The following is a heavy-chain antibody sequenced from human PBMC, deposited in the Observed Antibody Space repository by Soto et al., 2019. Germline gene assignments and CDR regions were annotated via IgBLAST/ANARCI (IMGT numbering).Heavy chain of an antibody. CDR1: GGSFSGYY. D-gene: IGHD3-22*01. V-gene: IGHV4-34*01. Sequence: KPSETLSLTCAVYGGSFSGYYWSWIRQPPGKGLEWIGEINHSGSTNYNPSLKSRVTISVDTSKNQFSLKLSSVTAADTAVYYCAKRLEGYYYDSSGYQYWGQGTLVTVSS. CDR2: INHSGST. CDR3: AKRLEGYYYDSSGYQY. J-gene: IGHJ4*02.